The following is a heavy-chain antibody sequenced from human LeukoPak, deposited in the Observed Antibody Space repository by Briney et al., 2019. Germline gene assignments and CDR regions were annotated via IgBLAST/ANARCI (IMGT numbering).Heavy chain of an antibody. D-gene: IGHD2-2*01. CDR2: ISWNSGSI. V-gene: IGHV3-9*01. Sequence: SLRLSCAASGFTFDDYAMHWVRQAPGKGLEWVSGISWNSGSIGYADSVKGRFTISRDNAKNSLYLQMNSLRAEDTALYYCAKDMGYQLLGSSVDYWGQGTLVTVSS. CDR1: GFTFDDYA. CDR3: AKDMGYQLLGSSVDY. J-gene: IGHJ4*02.